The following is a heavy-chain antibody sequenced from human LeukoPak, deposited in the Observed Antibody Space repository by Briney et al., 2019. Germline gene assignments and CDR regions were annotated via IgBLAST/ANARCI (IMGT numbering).Heavy chain of an antibody. D-gene: IGHD6-13*01. J-gene: IGHJ5*02. CDR1: GGTFSSYA. CDR2: IIPIFGTA. Sequence: ASVKVSCKASGGTFSSYAISWVRQAPGQGLEWMGGIIPIFGTANYAQKFQGRVTITADESTSTAYMELSSLRSEDTAVYYCARGSLSIAAAGTGFDPWGQETLVTVSS. CDR3: ARGSLSIAAAGTGFDP. V-gene: IGHV1-69*13.